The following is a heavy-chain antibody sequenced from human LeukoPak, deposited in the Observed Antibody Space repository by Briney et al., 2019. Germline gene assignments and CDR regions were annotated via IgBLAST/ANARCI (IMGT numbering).Heavy chain of an antibody. CDR3: ARSGGRQLLWFGESDY. CDR1: GFTFSSYE. J-gene: IGHJ4*02. Sequence: PGGSLRLSCAASGFTFSSYEMNWVRQAPGKGLEWVSYISSSGSTIYYADSVKGRFTISRDNSKNTLYLQMNSRRAEDTAVYYCARSGGRQLLWFGESDYWGQGTLVTVSS. CDR2: ISSSGSTI. V-gene: IGHV3-48*03. D-gene: IGHD3-10*01.